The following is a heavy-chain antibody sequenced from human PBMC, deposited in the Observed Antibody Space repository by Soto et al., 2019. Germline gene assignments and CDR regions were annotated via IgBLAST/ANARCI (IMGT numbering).Heavy chain of an antibody. CDR1: GGTFSSYA. Sequence: QVQLVQSGAEVKKPGSSVKVSCKASGGTFSSYAISWVRQAPGQGLEWMGGIIPIFGTANYAQKFQGRVTITADESTSAAYMELSSLRSEDTAVYYCARGLGYGSSTSCYTFYYGMDVWGQGTTVTVSS. CDR3: ARGLGYGSSTSCYTFYYGMDV. D-gene: IGHD2-2*02. CDR2: IIPIFGTA. J-gene: IGHJ6*02. V-gene: IGHV1-69*01.